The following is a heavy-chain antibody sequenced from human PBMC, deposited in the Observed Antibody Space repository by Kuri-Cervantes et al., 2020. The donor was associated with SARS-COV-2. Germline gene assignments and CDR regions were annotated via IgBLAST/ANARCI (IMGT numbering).Heavy chain of an antibody. Sequence: GESLKISCAASGFTFSSYAMSWVRQAPGKGLECVSVIYNVGSTYYAESVKGRFTISRDNSKDTLYLQMNSLRAEDTAVYYCARGKVSGTYFGYFDYWGPGTRVTVSS. J-gene: IGHJ4*02. CDR3: ARGKVSGTYFGYFDY. V-gene: IGHV3-23*03. D-gene: IGHD1-26*01. CDR1: GFTFSSYA. CDR2: IYNVGST.